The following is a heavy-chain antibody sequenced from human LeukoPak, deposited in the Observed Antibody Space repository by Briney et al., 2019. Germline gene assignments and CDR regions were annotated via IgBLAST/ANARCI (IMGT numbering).Heavy chain of an antibody. Sequence: PGGSLRLSCAASGFTFSSYSMNWLRQAPGKGLEWVGRIKSKTDGGTTDYAAPVKGRITISRDDSTNTLHLQMNSLKTEDTAVYYCTTSLAGAVTAVYPFDNWGQGTLVTVSS. V-gene: IGHV3-15*01. CDR2: IKSKTDGGTT. CDR1: GFTFSSYS. J-gene: IGHJ4*02. D-gene: IGHD2-21*02. CDR3: TTSLAGAVTAVYPFDN.